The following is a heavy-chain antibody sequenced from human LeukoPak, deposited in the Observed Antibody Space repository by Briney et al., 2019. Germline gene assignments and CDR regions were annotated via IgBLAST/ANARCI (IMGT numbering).Heavy chain of an antibody. J-gene: IGHJ5*02. CDR3: ARGTSGVRGAKNWFDP. V-gene: IGHV3-21*01. D-gene: IGHD3-10*01. CDR2: ISSSSSYI. Sequence: AGGSLRLSCAASGFTSSSYSMNWVRQAPGKGLEWVSSISSSSSYIYYADSVKGRFTISRDNAKNSLYLQMNSLRAEDTAVYYCARGTSGVRGAKNWFDPWGQGTLVTVSS. CDR1: GFTSSSYS.